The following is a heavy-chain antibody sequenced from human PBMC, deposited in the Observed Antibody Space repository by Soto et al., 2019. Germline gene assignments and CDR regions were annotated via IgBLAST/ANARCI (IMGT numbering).Heavy chain of an antibody. Sequence: QLQLQESGPGLVKPSETLSLTCTVSGGSISSSSYYWGWIRQPPGKGLEWIGSIYYSGSTYYNPSLKSRVTISVDTSKNQFSLKLSSVTAADTAVYYCAGGGYSSSWYYFDYWGQGTLVTVSS. CDR1: GGSISSSSYY. J-gene: IGHJ4*02. CDR3: AGGGYSSSWYYFDY. V-gene: IGHV4-39*01. CDR2: IYYSGST. D-gene: IGHD6-13*01.